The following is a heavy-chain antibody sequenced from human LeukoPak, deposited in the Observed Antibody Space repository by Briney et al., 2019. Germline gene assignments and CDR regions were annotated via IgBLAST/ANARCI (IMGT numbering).Heavy chain of an antibody. D-gene: IGHD5-24*01. Sequence: GGSLRLSCAASGFTFDDYAMHWVRQAPGKGLEWVSGISWNSGSIGYADSVKGRFTISRDNAKNSLYLQMNSLRAEDTALYYCASEMATINAFDIWGQGTMVTVSS. V-gene: IGHV3-9*01. J-gene: IGHJ3*02. CDR3: ASEMATINAFDI. CDR2: ISWNSGSI. CDR1: GFTFDDYA.